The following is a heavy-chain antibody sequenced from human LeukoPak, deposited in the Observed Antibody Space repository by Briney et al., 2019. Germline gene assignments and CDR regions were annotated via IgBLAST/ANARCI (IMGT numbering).Heavy chain of an antibody. V-gene: IGHV3-30*02. CDR3: AKDLRRNYFDY. CDR1: GFTFSSYG. CDR2: IRYDGSNK. J-gene: IGHJ4*02. Sequence: GGSLRLFCAASGFTFSSYGMHWVRQAPGKGLEWVAFIRYDGSNKYYADSVKGRFTISRDNSKNTLYLQMNSLRAEDTAVYYCAKDLRRNYFDYWGQGTLVTVSS.